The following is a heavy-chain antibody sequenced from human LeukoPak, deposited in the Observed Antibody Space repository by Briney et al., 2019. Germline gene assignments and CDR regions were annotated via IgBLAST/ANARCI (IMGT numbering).Heavy chain of an antibody. CDR2: ISGNAGDT. J-gene: IGHJ4*02. D-gene: IGHD3-9*01. Sequence: GGSLRLSCAASGFTFSGYAMNWVRQAPGKGLEWGSGISGNAGDTFYADSVKGRFTISRDNSKNTLCLQMNSLRAEDTAVYYCAKKGGNDWPPRAFDHWGQGTLVTVSS. V-gene: IGHV3-23*01. CDR3: AKKGGNDWPPRAFDH. CDR1: GFTFSGYA.